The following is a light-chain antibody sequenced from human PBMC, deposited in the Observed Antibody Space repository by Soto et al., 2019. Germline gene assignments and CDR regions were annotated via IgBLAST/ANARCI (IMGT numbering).Light chain of an antibody. CDR3: QQYDNWPYT. J-gene: IGKJ2*01. CDR1: QSVGSN. V-gene: IGKV3-15*01. Sequence: EIVMTQSPATLSVSPGERATLSCRASQSVGSNLGWYHQKPGQAPRLLIYGTSTRATGIPARFSGSGSGTEFTLTISSLQSEDFAVYSCQQYDNWPYTFGQGTKLEIK. CDR2: GTS.